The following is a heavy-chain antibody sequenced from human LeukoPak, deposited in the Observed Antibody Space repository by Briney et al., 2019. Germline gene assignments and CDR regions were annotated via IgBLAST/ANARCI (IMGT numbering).Heavy chain of an antibody. D-gene: IGHD3-16*01. J-gene: IGHJ6*03. CDR1: QFTFSSHA. Sequence: GGSLRLSCAASQFTFSSHAMNWVRQAPGKGLDGVAVMSFDGSHIYYADSVKGRFTISRDNSNNTLFLQMNSLNADDTAVYYCARGGTYYYQYYYMDVWGKGTTVTVSS. V-gene: IGHV3-30*01. CDR2: MSFDGSHI. CDR3: ARGGTYYYQYYYMDV.